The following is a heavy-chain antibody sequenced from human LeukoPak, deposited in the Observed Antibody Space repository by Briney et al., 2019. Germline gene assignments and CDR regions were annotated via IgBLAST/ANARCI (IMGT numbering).Heavy chain of an antibody. CDR3: ARDGGGDGSDAFDI. CDR1: GFTFSSYS. CDR2: ISSSSSYI. J-gene: IGHJ3*02. Sequence: PGGSLRLSCAASGFTFSSYSMNWVRQAPGKGLEWVSPISSSSSYIYYADSVKGRFTISRDNAKNSLYLQMNSLRAEDTAVYYCARDGGGDGSDAFDIWGQGTMVTVSS. D-gene: IGHD2-21*01. V-gene: IGHV3-21*01.